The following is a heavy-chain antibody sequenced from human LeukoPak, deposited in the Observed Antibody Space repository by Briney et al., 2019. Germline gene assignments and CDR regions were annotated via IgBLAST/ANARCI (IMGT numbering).Heavy chain of an antibody. CDR2: INHSGST. J-gene: IGHJ4*02. D-gene: IGHD6-13*01. CDR1: GGSFSGYY. V-gene: IGHV4-34*01. CDR3: AMYSSSWYDY. Sequence: PSETLSLTCAVYGGSFSGYYWSWIRQPPGKGLEWIGEINHSGSTNYNPSLKSRVTISVDTSKNQFSLKLSSVTAADTAVYYCAMYSSSWYDYWGQGTLVTVSS.